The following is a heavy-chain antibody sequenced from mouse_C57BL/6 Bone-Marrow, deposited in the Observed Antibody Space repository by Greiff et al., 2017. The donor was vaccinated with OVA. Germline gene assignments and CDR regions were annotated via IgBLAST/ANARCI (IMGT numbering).Heavy chain of an antibody. Sequence: VQLQQSGPELVKPGASVKLSCKASGYTFTSYDINWVKQRPGQGLEWIGWIYPRDGSTKYNEKFKGKATLTVDTSSSTAYMELHSLTSEDSAVYFCARGVYYYGSKTDWYFDVWGTGTTVTVSS. J-gene: IGHJ1*03. D-gene: IGHD1-1*01. CDR2: IYPRDGST. CDR3: ARGVYYYGSKTDWYFDV. CDR1: GYTFTSYD. V-gene: IGHV1-85*01.